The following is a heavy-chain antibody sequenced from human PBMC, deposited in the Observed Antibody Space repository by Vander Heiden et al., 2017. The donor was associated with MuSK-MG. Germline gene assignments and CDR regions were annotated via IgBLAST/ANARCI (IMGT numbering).Heavy chain of an antibody. V-gene: IGHV2-26*01. J-gene: IGHJ3*02. Sequence: QVTLKESGPVLVKPTETLTLTCTVSGFSLSNARMGVSWIRQLPGKALEWLAHIFSNDEKSYSTSLKSRLTISKDTSKSQVVLTMTNMDPVDTATYYCARTAPSGYDFWSGYYDAFDIWGQGTMVTVSS. D-gene: IGHD3-3*01. CDR3: ARTAPSGYDFWSGYYDAFDI. CDR1: GFSLSNARMG. CDR2: IFSNDEK.